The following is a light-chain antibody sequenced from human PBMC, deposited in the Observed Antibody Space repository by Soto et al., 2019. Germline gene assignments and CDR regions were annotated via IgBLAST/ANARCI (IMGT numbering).Light chain of an antibody. CDR1: QSVSSY. CDR3: HQRINWPRLT. Sequence: EIVLTQSPATLSLSPGERATLSCRASQSVSSYLAWYQQKPGQAPRLLIYDASNRATGIPARFSGSGSGTDFTLTISSLEPEDFAVYYCHQRINWPRLTFGGGTKVEIK. J-gene: IGKJ4*01. CDR2: DAS. V-gene: IGKV3-11*01.